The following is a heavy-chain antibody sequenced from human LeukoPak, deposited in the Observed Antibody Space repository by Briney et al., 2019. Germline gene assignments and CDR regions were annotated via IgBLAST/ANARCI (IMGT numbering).Heavy chain of an antibody. V-gene: IGHV4-4*07. Sequence: AETLSLTCTVSGGSISSYYWSWIRRPAGKGLEGIGRIYTSGSTTYNPSLKSRVTMSVDTSKIQFSLKLSSVTAADTAVYYCARSNYDSQGRAYFDYWGQGTLVTVSS. D-gene: IGHD3-22*01. J-gene: IGHJ4*02. CDR2: IYTSGST. CDR3: ARSNYDSQGRAYFDY. CDR1: GGSISSYY.